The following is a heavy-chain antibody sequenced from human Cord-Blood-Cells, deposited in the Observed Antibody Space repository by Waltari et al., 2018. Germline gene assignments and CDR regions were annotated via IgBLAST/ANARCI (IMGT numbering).Heavy chain of an antibody. CDR1: GFTVISNY. Sequence: EVQLVESGGGLIQPGGSLRLSCAASGFTVISNYMRWVRKASGKGLEWVSVIYSGGSTYYADSVKGRFTISRDNSKNTLYLQMNSLRAEDTAVYYCARGPGIAAAGTFDYWGQGTLVTVSS. D-gene: IGHD6-13*01. J-gene: IGHJ4*02. CDR2: IYSGGST. CDR3: ARGPGIAAAGTFDY. V-gene: IGHV3-53*01.